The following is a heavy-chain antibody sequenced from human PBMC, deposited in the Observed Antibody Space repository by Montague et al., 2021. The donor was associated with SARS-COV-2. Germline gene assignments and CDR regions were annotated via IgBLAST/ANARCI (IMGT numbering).Heavy chain of an antibody. Sequence: SETLSLTCAVYGGSFSGYHWSWIRQPPGEGLEWIGEINHSGSTNYNPSLKSRVTISVDTSKNQFSLKLSSVTAADTAVYYCARGGRQWLVIDPRYYFDYWGQGTLVTVSS. D-gene: IGHD6-19*01. CDR2: INHSGST. J-gene: IGHJ4*01. V-gene: IGHV4-34*01. CDR1: GGSFSGYH. CDR3: ARGGRQWLVIDPRYYFDY.